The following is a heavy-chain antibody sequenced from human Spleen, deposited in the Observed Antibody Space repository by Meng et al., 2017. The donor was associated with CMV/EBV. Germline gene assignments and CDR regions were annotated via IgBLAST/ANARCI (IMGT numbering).Heavy chain of an antibody. D-gene: IGHD6-19*01. CDR3: ASTSVAGTFDS. CDR1: GGSILNYY. CDR2: IYYSGTT. V-gene: IGHV4-59*01. J-gene: IGHJ4*02. Sequence: SETLSLTCTVSGGSILNYYWSYIRQPPGKGLEWIAYIYYSGTTNYNPSLKSRVSISLDISKNQFSLKLTSVTAADTAIYYCASTSVAGTFDSWGQGTLVTVSS.